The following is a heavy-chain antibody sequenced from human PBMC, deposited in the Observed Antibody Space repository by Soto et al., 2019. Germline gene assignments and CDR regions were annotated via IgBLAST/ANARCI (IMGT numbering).Heavy chain of an antibody. Sequence: ASVKVSCKASGYIFNSFGISWVRQAPGQGLEWMGWISAYTGNTKYAQNFQGRVTMTTDTSTSTAYMELRSLRAEDTAVYYCAKRAWGYFYFDYWGQGTLVTVSS. CDR1: GYIFNSFG. V-gene: IGHV1-18*01. D-gene: IGHD1-26*01. CDR2: ISAYTGNT. J-gene: IGHJ4*02. CDR3: AKRAWGYFYFDY.